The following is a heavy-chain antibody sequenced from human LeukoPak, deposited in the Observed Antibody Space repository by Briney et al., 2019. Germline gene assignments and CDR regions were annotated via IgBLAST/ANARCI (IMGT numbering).Heavy chain of an antibody. V-gene: IGHV3-7*01. Sequence: GGSMRLSCAASGFTFSSYWMSWVRQAPGKGPEWVANIKQDGSEKYYVDSVKGRFTISRDNAKNPLYLQMNSLRAEDTAVYYCARWARDYFDYWGQGTLVTVSS. CDR1: GFTFSSYW. CDR3: ARWARDYFDY. J-gene: IGHJ4*02. CDR2: IKQDGSEK. D-gene: IGHD1-26*01.